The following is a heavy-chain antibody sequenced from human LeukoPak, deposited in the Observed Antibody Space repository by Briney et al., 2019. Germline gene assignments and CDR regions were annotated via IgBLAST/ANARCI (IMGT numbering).Heavy chain of an antibody. CDR1: GGSISSYY. CDR3: ARRGRVVVAATDY. Sequence: SETLSLTCSVSGGSISSYYWSWIRQPPGKGLELIGYIYYTGSTNYNPSLKSRVTISVDTSKNQFSLKLSSVTAADTAVYYCARRGRVVVAATDYWGQGTLVTVSS. CDR2: IYYTGST. V-gene: IGHV4-59*12. J-gene: IGHJ4*02. D-gene: IGHD2-15*01.